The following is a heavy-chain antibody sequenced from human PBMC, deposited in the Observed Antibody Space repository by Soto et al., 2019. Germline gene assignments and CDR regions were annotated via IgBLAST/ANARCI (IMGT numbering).Heavy chain of an antibody. CDR1: GYTFTSYG. V-gene: IGHV1-18*01. CDR2: ISPYNGNA. Sequence: ASVKVTCKASGYTFTSYGISWVRQAPGQGLEWMGWISPYNGNANYAQKLQGRVTITTDKSTSTAYMELRSLRSEDTAVYYCAKVIYAFWSGFSPTAIDCWGQGTLVTVSS. D-gene: IGHD3-3*01. CDR3: AKVIYAFWSGFSPTAIDC. J-gene: IGHJ4*02.